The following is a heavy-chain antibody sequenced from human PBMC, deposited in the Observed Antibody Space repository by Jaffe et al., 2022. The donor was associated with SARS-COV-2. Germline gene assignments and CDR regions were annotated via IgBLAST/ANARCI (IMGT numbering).Heavy chain of an antibody. CDR1: GFTFSSYA. V-gene: IGHV3-30-3*01. Sequence: QVQLVESGGGVVQPGRSLRLSCAASGFTFSSYAMHWVRQAPGKGLEWVAVISYDGSNKYYADSVKGRFTISRDNSKNTLYLQMNSLRAEDTAVYYCAREYDVHLGYSSSSGRGWPNTFDYWGQGTLVTVSS. J-gene: IGHJ4*02. CDR3: AREYDVHLGYSSSSGRGWPNTFDY. CDR2: ISYDGSNK. D-gene: IGHD6-6*01.